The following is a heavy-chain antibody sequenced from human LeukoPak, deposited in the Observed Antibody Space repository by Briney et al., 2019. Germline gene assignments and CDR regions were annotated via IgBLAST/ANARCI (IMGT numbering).Heavy chain of an antibody. Sequence: SETLSLTCTVSGGSISSYYWSWIRQPAGKGLEWIGRIYTSGSTNYNPSLKSRVTMSVDTSKNQFSLKLSSVTAADTAVYYCATGYSSWYFFYFDYWGQGTLVTVSS. CDR2: IYTSGST. D-gene: IGHD6-13*01. CDR1: GGSISSYY. J-gene: IGHJ4*02. CDR3: ATGYSSWYFFYFDY. V-gene: IGHV4-4*07.